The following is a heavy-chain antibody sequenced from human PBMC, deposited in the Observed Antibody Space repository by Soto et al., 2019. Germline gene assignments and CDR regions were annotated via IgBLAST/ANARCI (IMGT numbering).Heavy chain of an antibody. CDR1: NGSLSSNY. Sequence: SETLSLTGTVSNGSLSSNYWSWIRQSPGKGLEWIGNIYYSGSTNYNPSLKIRVTMSVDTSKNQFTLKLSSVTAADTGVYFCARSFMVPVDFFDYWGQGTPVTVSS. V-gene: IGHV4-59*01. CDR3: ARSFMVPVDFFDY. D-gene: IGHD3-10*01. J-gene: IGHJ4*02. CDR2: IYYSGST.